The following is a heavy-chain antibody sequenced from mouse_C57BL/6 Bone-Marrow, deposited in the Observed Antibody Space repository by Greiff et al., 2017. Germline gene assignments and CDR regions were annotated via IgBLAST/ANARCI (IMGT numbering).Heavy chain of an antibody. V-gene: IGHV1-55*01. Sequence: QVQLQQPGAELVKPGASVKMSCKASGYTFTSYWITWVKQRPGQGLEWIGDIYPGSGSTNYNEQFKSKATMTVDTSSSTAYMQRSSLTSEYSAVYYGARLGTGYDVDYWCQGNTLTVSS. J-gene: IGHJ2*01. CDR2: IYPGSGST. CDR3: ARLGTGYDVDY. D-gene: IGHD2-14*01. CDR1: GYTFTSYW.